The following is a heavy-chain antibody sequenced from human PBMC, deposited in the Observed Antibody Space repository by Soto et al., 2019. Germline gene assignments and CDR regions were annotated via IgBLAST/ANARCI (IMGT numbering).Heavy chain of an antibody. V-gene: IGHV3-23*01. D-gene: IGHD6-13*01. CDR3: ARETCLAAAGPVSAFDI. CDR1: GFTFSSYA. CDR2: INYIGRTT. Sequence: PGGSLRLSCETSGFTFSSYAMTWVRQAPGMGLEWVAVINYIGRTTFHAQSVKGRFTISRDNSMNTVFLQMDSLRAEDTAVYYCARETCLAAAGPVSAFDIWGPGIMVTVSS. J-gene: IGHJ3*02.